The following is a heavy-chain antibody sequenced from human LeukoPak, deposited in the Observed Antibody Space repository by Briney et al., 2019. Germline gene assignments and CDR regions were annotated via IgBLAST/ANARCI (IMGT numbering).Heavy chain of an antibody. J-gene: IGHJ6*03. D-gene: IGHD3-22*01. CDR3: ARDRDLYYYDSSGYSNYMDV. Sequence: ASVKVSCKASGYTFTGYYMHWVRQAPGQGLEWMGWINPNSGGTNYAQKFQGRVTMTRDTSISTAYMELSRLRSDDTAVYYCARDRDLYYYDSSGYSNYMDVWGNGTTVTVSS. CDR2: INPNSGGT. CDR1: GYTFTGYY. V-gene: IGHV1-2*02.